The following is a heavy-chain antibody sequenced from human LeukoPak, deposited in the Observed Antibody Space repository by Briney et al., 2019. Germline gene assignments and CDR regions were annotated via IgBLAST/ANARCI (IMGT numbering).Heavy chain of an antibody. D-gene: IGHD2-2*01. V-gene: IGHV4-59*12. CDR1: GVSISSYY. J-gene: IGHJ4*02. CDR3: ARVNIAGYCSSTSCPPVFDY. CDR2: IYYSGST. Sequence: SETLSLTCTVSGVSISSYYWSWIRQPPGKGLEWIGYIYYSGSTYYNPSLKSRVTISVDRSKNQFSLKLSSVTAADTAVYYCARVNIAGYCSSTSCPPVFDYWGQGTLVTVSS.